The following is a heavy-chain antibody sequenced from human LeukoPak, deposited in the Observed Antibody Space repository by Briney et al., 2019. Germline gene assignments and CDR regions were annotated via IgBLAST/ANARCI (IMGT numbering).Heavy chain of an antibody. D-gene: IGHD5-24*01. CDR1: GFTFSSYA. V-gene: IGHV3-23*01. J-gene: IGHJ4*02. CDR3: AKGRDGYNADFDY. CDR2: ISGGST. Sequence: GGSLRLSCAASGFTFSSYAMSWVRQAPGKGLEWVSGISGGSTYYADSVKGRFTISRDNSKNTLYLQMNSLRAEDTAVYYCAKGRDGYNADFDYWGQGTLVTVSS.